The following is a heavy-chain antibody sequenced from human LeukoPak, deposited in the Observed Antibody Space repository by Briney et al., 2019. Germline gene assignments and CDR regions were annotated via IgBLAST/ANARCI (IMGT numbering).Heavy chain of an antibody. CDR1: GFTFSSYW. CDR2: INSDGSST. D-gene: IGHD3-16*02. J-gene: IGHJ4*02. Sequence: GGSLRLSCAASGFTFSSYWMHWVRQAPGKGLVWVSRINSDGSSTSFAASVKGRFTISRDNAKNTLYLQMNSLRAEDTAVYYCAREGVYDYVWGSYRPYYFDYWGQGTLVTVSS. CDR3: AREGVYDYVWGSYRPYYFDY. V-gene: IGHV3-74*01.